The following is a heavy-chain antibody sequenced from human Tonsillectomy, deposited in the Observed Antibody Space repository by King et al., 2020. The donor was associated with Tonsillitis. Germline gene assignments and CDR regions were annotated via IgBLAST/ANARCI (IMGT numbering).Heavy chain of an antibody. CDR1: GGSITSNTYY. CDR3: ARHYYGFLWGSKYWYFDL. V-gene: IGHV4-39*01. D-gene: IGHD3-16*01. CDR2: IYYSGST. J-gene: IGHJ2*01. Sequence: QLQESGPGLVKPSETLSLTCTVSGGSITSNTYYWGWIRQPPGKGLEWIGSIYYSGSTYYNPSLKSRVSISVDTSKNQFSLKLSSGTAADTAVYYCARHYYGFLWGSKYWYFDLWGRGTLVTVSP.